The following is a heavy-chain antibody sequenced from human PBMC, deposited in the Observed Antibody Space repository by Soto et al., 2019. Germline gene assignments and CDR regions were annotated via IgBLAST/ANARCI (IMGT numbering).Heavy chain of an antibody. CDR2: ISSSSSYI. CDR3: ARDWGYYYYYGMDV. CDR1: GFTFSSYS. V-gene: IGHV3-21*01. D-gene: IGHD3-16*01. Sequence: VQLVESGGGLVKPGGSRRLSCAASGFTFSSYSMNWVRQAPGKGLEWVSSISSSSSYIYYADSVKGRFTISRDNAKNSLYLQMNSLRAEDTAVYYCARDWGYYYYYGMDVWGQGTTVTVSS. J-gene: IGHJ6*02.